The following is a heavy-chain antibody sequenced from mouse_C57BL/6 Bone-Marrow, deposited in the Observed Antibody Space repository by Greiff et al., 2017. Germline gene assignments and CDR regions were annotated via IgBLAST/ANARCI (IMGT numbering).Heavy chain of an antibody. CDR3: AREGLGRYYFDY. Sequence: VQLQQSGAELARPGASVKLSCKASGYTFTSYGISWVKQRTGQGLEWIGEIYPRSGNPYYNEKFKGKATLTADKSSSTAYMELRSLTSEDSAVYFCAREGLGRYYFDYWGQGTTLTVSS. J-gene: IGHJ2*01. V-gene: IGHV1-81*01. CDR2: IYPRSGNP. CDR1: GYTFTSYG. D-gene: IGHD4-1*01.